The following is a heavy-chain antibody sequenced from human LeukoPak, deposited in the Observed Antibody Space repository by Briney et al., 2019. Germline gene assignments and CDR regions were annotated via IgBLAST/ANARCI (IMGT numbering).Heavy chain of an antibody. CDR2: IYHSGST. J-gene: IGHJ4*02. Sequence: PSETLSLTCAVSSGSISSGGYSWSWIRQPPGKGLEWIGYIYHSGSTYYNPSLKSRVTISVDRSKNQFSLKLSSVTAADTAVYYCARVRGTAAAYFDYWGQGTLVTVSS. D-gene: IGHD6-13*01. CDR3: ARVRGTAAAYFDY. V-gene: IGHV4-30-2*01. CDR1: SGSISSGGYS.